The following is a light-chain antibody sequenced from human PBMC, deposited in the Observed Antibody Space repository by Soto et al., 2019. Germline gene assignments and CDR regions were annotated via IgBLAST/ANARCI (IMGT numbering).Light chain of an antibody. V-gene: IGLV1-40*01. CDR2: GNR. Sequence: QSVLTQPPSVSGAPGQRVTISCTGNSSNLGAGYDVHWYQQLPGTAPKLVIYGNRNRPSGVPERFSGSKSGNTAYLTISGLQAEDEADYYCSSFSSTSTIVFGGGTKLTVL. J-gene: IGLJ2*01. CDR1: SSNLGAGYD. CDR3: SSFSSTSTIV.